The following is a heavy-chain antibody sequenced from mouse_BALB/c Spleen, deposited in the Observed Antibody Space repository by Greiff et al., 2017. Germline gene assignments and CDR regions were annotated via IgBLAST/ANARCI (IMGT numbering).Heavy chain of an antibody. D-gene: IGHD2-2*01. V-gene: IGHV2-9*02. J-gene: IGHJ2*01. CDR3: ARERGYEYYFDY. CDR1: GFSLTSYG. CDR2: IWAGGST. Sequence: VQRVESGPGLVAPSQSLSITCTVSGFSLTSYGVHWVRQPPGKGLEWLGVIWAGGSTNYNSALVSRLSISKDNSKSQVFLKMNSLQTDDTAMYYCARERGYEYYFDYWGQGTTLTVSS.